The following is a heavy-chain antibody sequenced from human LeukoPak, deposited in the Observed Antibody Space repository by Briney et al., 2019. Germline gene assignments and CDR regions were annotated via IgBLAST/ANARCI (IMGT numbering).Heavy chain of an antibody. J-gene: IGHJ4*02. D-gene: IGHD5-18*01. V-gene: IGHV5-51*01. Sequence: SGESLKISCKDSGYSFTSYWIGLVRQMPGKGLEWMGIIYPGDSDTRYSPSFQGQVTISADKSINTAYLQWSSLKASDTAIYYCARRGEAMDPFDYWGQGTLVTVSS. CDR2: IYPGDSDT. CDR1: GYSFTSYW. CDR3: ARRGEAMDPFDY.